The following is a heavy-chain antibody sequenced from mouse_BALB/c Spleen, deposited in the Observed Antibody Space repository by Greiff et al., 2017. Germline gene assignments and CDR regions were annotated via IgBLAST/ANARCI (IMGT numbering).Heavy chain of an antibody. V-gene: IGHV3-2*02. CDR1: GYSITSDYA. CDR3: ARMSATGAWFAY. D-gene: IGHD1-1*01. J-gene: IGHJ3*01. CDR2: ISYSGST. Sequence: VQLKESGPGLVKPSQSLSLTCTVTGYSITSDYAWNWIRQFPGNKLEWMGYISYSGSTSYNPSLKSRISITRDTSKNQFFLQLNSVTTEDTATYYCARMSATGAWFAYWGQGTLVTVSA.